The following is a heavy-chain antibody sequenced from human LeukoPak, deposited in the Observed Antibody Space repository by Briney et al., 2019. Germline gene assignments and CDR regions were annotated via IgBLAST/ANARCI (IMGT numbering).Heavy chain of an antibody. D-gene: IGHD3-3*01. CDR1: GGSISSGGYY. Sequence: SETLSLTCTVSGGSISSGGYYWSWIRQHPGKGLEWIGYIYYSGSTYYNPSLKSRVTISVDTSKNQFSLKLSSVTAADTAVYYCARSERREGMVRFLEWLLSEFDYWGQGTLVTVSS. CDR2: IYYSGST. V-gene: IGHV4-31*03. J-gene: IGHJ4*02. CDR3: ARSERREGMVRFLEWLLSEFDY.